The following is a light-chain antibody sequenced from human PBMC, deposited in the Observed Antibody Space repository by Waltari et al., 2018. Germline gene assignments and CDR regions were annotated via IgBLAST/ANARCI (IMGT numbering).Light chain of an antibody. CDR3: QTWDGTTAV. Sequence: SYELTQPPSVSVSPGQTASITCSGDQLGHKFASWYQQKPGQSPVVVIYEGKKRPSGPPARFSGSNSGNAATLTISGTQAVDEADYYCQTWDGTTAVFGGGTKLTVL. CDR2: EGK. V-gene: IGLV3-1*01. CDR1: QLGHKF. J-gene: IGLJ3*02.